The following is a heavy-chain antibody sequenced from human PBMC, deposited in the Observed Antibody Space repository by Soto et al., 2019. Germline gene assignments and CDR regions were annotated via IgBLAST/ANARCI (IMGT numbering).Heavy chain of an antibody. CDR3: ARGEASMVRGVSNWFDP. Sequence: VQLQESGPGLVKPSQTLSLTCTVSGGSISSGGYYWSWIRQHPGKGLEWIGYIYYSGNTYYNPSINSRVTISEDTSKNQLSLKLSSVTAADTAVYYCARGEASMVRGVSNWFDPWGQGTLVTVSS. CDR1: GGSISSGGYY. D-gene: IGHD3-10*01. V-gene: IGHV4-31*03. CDR2: IYYSGNT. J-gene: IGHJ5*02.